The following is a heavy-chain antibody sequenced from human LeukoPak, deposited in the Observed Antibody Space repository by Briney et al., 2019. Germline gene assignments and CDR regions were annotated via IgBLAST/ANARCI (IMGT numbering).Heavy chain of an antibody. Sequence: GGSLRLSCGASGFTFSSHAMTWVRQAPGKGLDWVSVISYSGDTTYYADSVKGRFTISRDNSKNTLYLQMNGLRVEDTAVYYCAKESPAFDCWGQGTLVTVSS. CDR2: ISYSGDTT. V-gene: IGHV3-23*01. CDR1: GFTFSSHA. J-gene: IGHJ4*02. CDR3: AKESPAFDC.